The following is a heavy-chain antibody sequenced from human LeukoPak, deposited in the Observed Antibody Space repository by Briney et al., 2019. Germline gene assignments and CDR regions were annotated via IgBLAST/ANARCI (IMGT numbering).Heavy chain of an antibody. Sequence: GGSLRLSCAASGFTFSSYSMNWVRQAPGKGLEWVSSISSSSSYIYYADSAKGRFTIFRDNAKNSLYLQMNSLRAEDTAVYYCARDEIPPYYYDSSGYFDYWGQGTLVTVSS. D-gene: IGHD3-22*01. CDR3: ARDEIPPYYYDSSGYFDY. J-gene: IGHJ4*02. CDR2: ISSSSSYI. V-gene: IGHV3-21*01. CDR1: GFTFSSYS.